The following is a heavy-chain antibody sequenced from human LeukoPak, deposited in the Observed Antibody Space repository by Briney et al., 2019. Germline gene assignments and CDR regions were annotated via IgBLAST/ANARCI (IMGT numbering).Heavy chain of an antibody. Sequence: SETLSLTCTVSGGSISSSSYFWGWIRQPPGKGLEWIGTIYYSGSTYYNPSLKSRVTISVDTSKNQFSLKLSSVTAADTAVYYCARVREDPWNSAPHAFDIWGQGTMVTVSS. CDR2: IYYSGST. D-gene: IGHD1-1*01. CDR3: ARVREDPWNSAPHAFDI. J-gene: IGHJ3*02. CDR1: GGSISSSSYF. V-gene: IGHV4-39*07.